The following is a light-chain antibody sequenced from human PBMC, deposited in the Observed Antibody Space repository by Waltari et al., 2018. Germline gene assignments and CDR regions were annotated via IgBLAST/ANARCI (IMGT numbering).Light chain of an antibody. J-gene: IGKJ4*01. CDR2: GAS. CDR1: QSVSSN. CDR3: QQYNNWHT. Sequence: EIVMTQSPATLSVSPGERATLSCRASQSVSSNLAWYKQKPGQAPRLLIYGASTRATGIPARFSGSGSGTEFTLTISSLQSEDFAVYYCQQYNNWHTFGGGTKVEIK. V-gene: IGKV3-15*01.